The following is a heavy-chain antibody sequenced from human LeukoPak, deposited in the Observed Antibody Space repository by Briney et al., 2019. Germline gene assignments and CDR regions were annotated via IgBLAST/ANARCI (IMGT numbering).Heavy chain of an antibody. Sequence: PGRSLRLSCAASGFTFDDYAMHWVRQAPGKGLEWVSGISWNSGSIGYADSVKGRFTISRDNAKNSLHLQMNSLRAEDMALYYCAKSTGYSSSWDLDYWGQGTLVTVSS. CDR3: AKSTGYSSSWDLDY. CDR1: GFTFDDYA. V-gene: IGHV3-9*03. D-gene: IGHD6-13*01. CDR2: ISWNSGSI. J-gene: IGHJ4*02.